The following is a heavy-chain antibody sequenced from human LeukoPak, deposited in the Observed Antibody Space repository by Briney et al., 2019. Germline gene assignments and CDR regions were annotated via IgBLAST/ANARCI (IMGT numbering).Heavy chain of an antibody. CDR3: ARATWDPNYYYYMDV. Sequence: PGGSLRLSCAASGFTFSSYVMKWVRQVPGKGLEWVSSISTSSSYIYYADSVKGRFTISRDNAKNSLYLQMNSLRAEDTAVYYCARATWDPNYYYYMDVWSKGTTVTISS. CDR1: GFTFSSYV. J-gene: IGHJ6*03. D-gene: IGHD1-26*01. V-gene: IGHV3-21*01. CDR2: ISTSSSYI.